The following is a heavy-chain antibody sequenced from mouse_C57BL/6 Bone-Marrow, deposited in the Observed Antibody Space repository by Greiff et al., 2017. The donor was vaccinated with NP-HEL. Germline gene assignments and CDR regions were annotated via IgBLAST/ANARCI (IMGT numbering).Heavy chain of an antibody. D-gene: IGHD2-4*01. CDR3: ARGIYYDYDD. J-gene: IGHJ3*01. CDR2: IYPGSGNT. V-gene: IGHV1-76*01. CDR1: GYTFTDYY. Sequence: VQVVESGAELVRPGASVKLSCKASGYTFTDYYINWVKQRPGQGLEWIARIYPGSGNTYYNEKFKGKATLTAEKSSSTAYMQLSSLTSEDSAVYFCARGIYYDYDDWGQGTLVTVSA.